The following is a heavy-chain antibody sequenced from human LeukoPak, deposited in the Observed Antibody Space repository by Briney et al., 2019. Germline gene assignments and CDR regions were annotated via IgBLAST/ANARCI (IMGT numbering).Heavy chain of an antibody. CDR1: GGSISSHY. D-gene: IGHD6-13*01. Sequence: PSETLSLTCTVSGGSISSHYWSWIRQPPGKGLEWIGYIYYSGSTNYNPSLKSRVTISVDTSKNQFSLKLSSVTAADTAVYYCAREIAAAGRFYYWGQGTLVTVSS. CDR2: IYYSGST. V-gene: IGHV4-59*11. CDR3: AREIAAAGRFYY. J-gene: IGHJ4*02.